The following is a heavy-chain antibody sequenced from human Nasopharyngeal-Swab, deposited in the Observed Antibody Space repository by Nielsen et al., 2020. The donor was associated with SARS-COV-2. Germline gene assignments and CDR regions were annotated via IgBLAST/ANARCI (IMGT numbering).Heavy chain of an antibody. J-gene: IGHJ5*02. Sequence: SVKVSCKASGGTFSRSAIRWFLPSPGQVLALLGGIIPIFGTANYAQKFQGRVTITADKSTSTAYMELSSLRSEDTAVYYCAREEYAWFDPWGQGTLVTVSS. CDR3: AREEYAWFDP. CDR1: GGTFSRSA. CDR2: IIPIFGTA. D-gene: IGHD2-2*01. V-gene: IGHV1-69*06.